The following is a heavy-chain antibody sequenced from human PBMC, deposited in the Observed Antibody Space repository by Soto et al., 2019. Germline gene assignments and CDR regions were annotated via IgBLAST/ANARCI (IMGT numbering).Heavy chain of an antibody. V-gene: IGHV3-48*01. D-gene: IGHD6-13*01. CDR3: AKSGLLLSSTWYGAFDI. CDR2: ITSSSGTI. J-gene: IGHJ3*02. Sequence: PGGSLRLSCAASGFTFSSFSMNWLRQAPGKRLEWVSYITSSSGTIYYADSVKGRFTISRDNAKSSLYLQMNSLRADDTAVYYCAKSGLLLSSTWYGAFDISGQGTMVTVPS. CDR1: GFTFSSFS.